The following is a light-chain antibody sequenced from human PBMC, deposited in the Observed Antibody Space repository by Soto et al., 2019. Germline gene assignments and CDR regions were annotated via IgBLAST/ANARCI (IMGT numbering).Light chain of an antibody. Sequence: QSALTQPPSASGSPGQSVTISCTGTSSDVGRYNYVSWYQQYPGKAPKLMIYEASKRPSGVPDRFSGSKSGNTASLTVSGLQAEDEADYYCSSYAGTNNVVFGGGTKLTVL. J-gene: IGLJ3*02. CDR1: SSDVGRYNY. CDR3: SSYAGTNNVV. V-gene: IGLV2-8*01. CDR2: EAS.